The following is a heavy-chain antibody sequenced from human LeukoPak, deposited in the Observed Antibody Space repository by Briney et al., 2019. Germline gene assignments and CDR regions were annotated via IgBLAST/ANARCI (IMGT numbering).Heavy chain of an antibody. J-gene: IGHJ3*02. CDR1: GYTFTSYG. CDR3: ARDLVRYFDWLSHAFDI. CDR2: ISAYNGNT. V-gene: IGHV1-18*01. Sequence: ASVKVSCKASGYTFTSYGISWVRQAPGQGLEWMGWISAYNGNTNYAQKLQGRVTMTTDTPTSTAYMELRSLRSDDTAVYYCARDLVRYFDWLSHAFDIWGQGTMVTVSS. D-gene: IGHD3-9*01.